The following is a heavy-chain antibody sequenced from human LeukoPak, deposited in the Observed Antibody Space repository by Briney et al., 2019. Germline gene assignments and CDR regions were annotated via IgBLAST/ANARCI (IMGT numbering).Heavy chain of an antibody. CDR1: GGSISSYY. D-gene: IGHD5-12*01. CDR2: IYYSGST. Sequence: SETLSLTCTVSGGSISSYYWSWIRQPPGKGLEWIWYIYYSGSTNYNPSLKSRVTISVDTSKNQFSLKLSSVTAADTAGYYCARDESGSFDYWGQGTLVTVSS. CDR3: ARDESGSFDY. J-gene: IGHJ4*02. V-gene: IGHV4-59*01.